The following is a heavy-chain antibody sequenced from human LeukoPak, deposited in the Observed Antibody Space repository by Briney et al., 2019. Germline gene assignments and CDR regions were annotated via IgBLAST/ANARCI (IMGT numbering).Heavy chain of an antibody. CDR1: GFTFSSYG. J-gene: IGHJ4*02. CDR3: AKRAYYGSLGEIDY. V-gene: IGHV3-30*18. Sequence: GGSLRLSCAASGFTFSSYGMHWVRQAPGKGLEWVAVISYDGSNKYYADSVKGRFTISRDNSKNTLYLQMNSLRAEDTAVYYCAKRAYYGSLGEIDYWGQGTLVTVSS. D-gene: IGHD3-10*01. CDR2: ISYDGSNK.